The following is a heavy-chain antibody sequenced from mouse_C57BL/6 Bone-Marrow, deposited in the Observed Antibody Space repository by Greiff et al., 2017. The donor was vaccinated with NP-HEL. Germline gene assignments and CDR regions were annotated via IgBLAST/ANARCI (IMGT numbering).Heavy chain of an antibody. J-gene: IGHJ2*01. Sequence: QVTLKVSGPGILQSSQTLSLSCSFSGFSLSTSGMGVSWIRQPSGKGLEWLALIYWGDDKRYNPSLKSRLTIPKDTSRNHVFLKITSGDTADTATYYGARRADYYTYFDYWGQGTTLTVSS. CDR1: GFSLSTSGMG. V-gene: IGHV8-12*01. D-gene: IGHD1-1*01. CDR3: ARRADYYTYFDY. CDR2: IYWGDDK.